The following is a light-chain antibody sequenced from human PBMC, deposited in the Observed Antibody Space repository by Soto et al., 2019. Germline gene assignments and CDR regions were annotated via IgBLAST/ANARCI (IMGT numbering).Light chain of an antibody. CDR2: EFT. CDR3: SSYVGSNNLV. V-gene: IGLV2-8*01. Sequence: QSALTQPPSASGSPGQSVTISCTGTSSDVGAYNYVSWYQHHPGKAPKLMIYEFTKRPSGVPDRFSGSKSGNTASLTVSGLQAEDEADYYCSSYVGSNNLVFGGGTKLTVL. CDR1: SSDVGAYNY. J-gene: IGLJ2*01.